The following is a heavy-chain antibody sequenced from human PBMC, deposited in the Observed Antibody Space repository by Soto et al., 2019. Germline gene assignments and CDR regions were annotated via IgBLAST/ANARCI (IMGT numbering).Heavy chain of an antibody. CDR1: GFSFSSYA. J-gene: IGHJ6*02. CDR3: AKNVAVAGTALYGMDV. V-gene: IGHV3-23*01. D-gene: IGHD6-19*01. CDR2: ISNSGGTT. Sequence: EVQLLESGGGLVQPGGSLRLSCAASGFSFSSYAMSWARQAPGKGLEWVSAISNSGGTTFYADSVKGRFTISRDNFKNTVFLQMSSLRAEDTAVYYCAKNVAVAGTALYGMDVWGQGTTVTVSS.